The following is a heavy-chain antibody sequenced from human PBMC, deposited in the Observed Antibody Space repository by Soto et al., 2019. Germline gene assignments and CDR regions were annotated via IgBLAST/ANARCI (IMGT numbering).Heavy chain of an antibody. V-gene: IGHV1-69*12. J-gene: IGHJ4*02. D-gene: IGHD1-1*01. Sequence: QVQLVQSGAVVKKTGSSVKVSCKASGGTFSSYAISWVRQAPGQGLEWMGAIIPIFGTANFALKFQGRVTITADESTSTAYMELSSLRSEDTAVYYCVLMLERRQPQYFDYWGQGTLDTVSS. CDR3: VLMLERRQPQYFDY. CDR2: IIPIFGTA. CDR1: GGTFSSYA.